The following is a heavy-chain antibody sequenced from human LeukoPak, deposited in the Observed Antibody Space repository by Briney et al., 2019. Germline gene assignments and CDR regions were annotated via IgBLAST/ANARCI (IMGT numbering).Heavy chain of an antibody. D-gene: IGHD6-19*01. Sequence: SETLSLTCTVSGGSISSYYWNWIRQPPGKGLEWIGYIYYSGSTNYNPSLKSRVTISVDTSKNQFSLKLSSVTAADTAVYYCASYSSGWFGYWGQGTLVTVSS. J-gene: IGHJ4*02. V-gene: IGHV4-59*08. CDR2: IYYSGST. CDR1: GGSISSYY. CDR3: ASYSSGWFGY.